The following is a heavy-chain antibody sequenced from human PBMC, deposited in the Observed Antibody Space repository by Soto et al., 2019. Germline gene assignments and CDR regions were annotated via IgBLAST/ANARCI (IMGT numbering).Heavy chain of an antibody. CDR1: GGSISSYY. Sequence: SETLSLTCTVSGGSISSYYWSWIRQPPGKGLEWIGHIYYSGSTNYNPSLKSRVTISVDTSKNQFSLKLSSVTAADTAVYYCARGDSSSLLVDYWGQGTLVTVSS. CDR2: IYYSGST. CDR3: ARGDSSSLLVDY. V-gene: IGHV4-59*01. D-gene: IGHD6-6*01. J-gene: IGHJ4*02.